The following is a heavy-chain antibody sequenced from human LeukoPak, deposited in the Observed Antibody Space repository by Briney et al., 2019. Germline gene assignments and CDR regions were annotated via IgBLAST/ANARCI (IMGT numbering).Heavy chain of an antibody. V-gene: IGHV4-39*01. D-gene: IGHD5-24*01. CDR3: ARFRDALY. CDR2: IYYSGST. CDR1: GGSISSSSYY. J-gene: IGHJ4*02. Sequence: SETLSLTCTVSGGSISSSSYYWGWIRQPPGKGLEWIGSIYYSGSTYYNPSLKSRVTISVDTSKNQFSLKLSSVTAADKAVYYCARFRDALYWGQGTLVTVSS.